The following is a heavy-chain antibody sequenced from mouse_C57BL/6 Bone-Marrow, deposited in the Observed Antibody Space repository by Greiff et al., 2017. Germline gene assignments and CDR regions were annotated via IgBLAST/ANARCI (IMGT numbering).Heavy chain of an antibody. J-gene: IGHJ3*01. D-gene: IGHD1-1*01. CDR2: IHPNSGST. V-gene: IGHV1-64*01. CDR3: ARRGYYGSRAWFAY. CDR1: GYTFTSYW. Sequence: VQLQQPGAELVKPGASVKLSCKASGYTFTSYWMHWVKQRPGQGLEWIGMIHPNSGSTNYNEKFKSKATLTVDKSSSTAYMQLSSLTSEDSAVYYCARRGYYGSRAWFAYWGQGTLVTVSA.